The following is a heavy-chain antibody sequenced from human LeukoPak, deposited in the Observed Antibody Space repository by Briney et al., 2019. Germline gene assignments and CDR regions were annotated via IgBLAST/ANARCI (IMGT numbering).Heavy chain of an antibody. D-gene: IGHD3-22*01. Sequence: ASVKVSCKASAYTFSSCGISWVRQAPGQGLEWMGWISAYNGNTNYAQKLQGRVTMSTDTSTSTAYVELRSLRSDDTAVYYCARKDYYDSSGYSDYWGQGTLVTVSS. CDR1: AYTFSSCG. J-gene: IGHJ4*02. CDR2: ISAYNGNT. CDR3: ARKDYYDSSGYSDY. V-gene: IGHV1-18*01.